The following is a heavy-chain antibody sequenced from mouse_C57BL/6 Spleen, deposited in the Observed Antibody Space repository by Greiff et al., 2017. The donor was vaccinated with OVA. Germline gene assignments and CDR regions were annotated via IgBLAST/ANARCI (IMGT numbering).Heavy chain of an antibody. J-gene: IGHJ2*01. CDR1: GYTFTSYW. Sequence: QVQLQQPGAELVKPGASVKMSCKASGYTFTSYWITWVKQRPGQGLEWTGDIYPGSGNTNYNEKFKSKATLTVDTSSSTAYMQLSSLTSEDSAVYYCARSSSYFDYWGQGTTLTVSS. V-gene: IGHV1-55*01. CDR3: ARSSSYFDY. D-gene: IGHD1-1*01. CDR2: IYPGSGNT.